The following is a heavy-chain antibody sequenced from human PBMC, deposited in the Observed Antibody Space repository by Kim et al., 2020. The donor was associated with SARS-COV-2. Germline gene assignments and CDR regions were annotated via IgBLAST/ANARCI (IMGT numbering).Heavy chain of an antibody. Sequence: GGSLRLSCAASGFTFSSYAMHWVRQAPGKGLEWVAVISYDGSNKYYADSVKGRFTISRDNSKKTLYLQMNSLRAEDTAVYYCARAQGYYYNSSGYLDYWG. V-gene: IGHV3-30*04. CDR3: ARAQGYYYNSSGYLDY. J-gene: IGHJ4*01. CDR1: GFTFSSYA. CDR2: ISYDGSNK. D-gene: IGHD3-22*01.